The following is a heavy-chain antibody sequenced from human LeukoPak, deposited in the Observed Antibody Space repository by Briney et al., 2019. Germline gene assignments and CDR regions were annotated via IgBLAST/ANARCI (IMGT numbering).Heavy chain of an antibody. J-gene: IGHJ4*02. CDR3: GEVYYGY. V-gene: IGHV3-48*03. CDR1: GFTFSSYE. CDR2: ISSSGSII. Sequence: QSGGSLRLSCKTSGFTFSSYEMIWVRQAPGKGLEWLSSISSSGSIIYYADSVKGRFTISRDNAKNVLYLEMSSLRAEDTAFYYCGEVYYGYWGQGTLVTVSS.